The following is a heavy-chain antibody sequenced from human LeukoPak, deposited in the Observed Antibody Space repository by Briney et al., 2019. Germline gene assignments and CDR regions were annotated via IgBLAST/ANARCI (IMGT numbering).Heavy chain of an antibody. CDR3: ARDPLTGGTTPPWFDP. CDR1: GFTFSSYA. CDR2: ISYDGSNK. Sequence: PGGSLRLSCAASGFTFSSYAMHWVRQAPGKGLEWVAVISYDGSNKYYADSVKGRFTISRDNSKNTLYLQMNSLRAEDTAVYYCARDPLTGGTTPPWFDPWGQGTLVTVSS. V-gene: IGHV3-30-3*01. D-gene: IGHD1-1*01. J-gene: IGHJ5*02.